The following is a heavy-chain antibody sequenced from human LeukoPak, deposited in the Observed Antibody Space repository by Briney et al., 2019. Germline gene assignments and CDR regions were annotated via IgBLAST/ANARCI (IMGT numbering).Heavy chain of an antibody. J-gene: IGHJ3*02. CDR2: ISSSSSYI. CDR3: ARTLVITGDAFDI. Sequence: GGSLRLSCAASGFTFSSYGMSWVRQAPGKGLEWVSSISSSSSYIYYADSVKGRFTVSRDNAKNSLYLQMNRLRAEDTAVYYCARTLVITGDAFDIWGQGTMVTVSS. CDR1: GFTFSSYG. V-gene: IGHV3-21*01. D-gene: IGHD3-16*01.